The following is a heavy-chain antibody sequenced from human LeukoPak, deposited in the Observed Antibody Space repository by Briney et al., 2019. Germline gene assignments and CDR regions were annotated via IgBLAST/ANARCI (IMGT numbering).Heavy chain of an antibody. D-gene: IGHD3-16*02. CDR3: AREKQYDYVWGSYRYMDY. J-gene: IGHJ4*02. Sequence: ASVKVSCKASGYTFTTYYIHWVRQAPGQGLEWMGIISPSGAITSYAQKFQGRVTMTSDMSTRTVYMELSSLRSEDTAVYYCAREKQYDYVWGSYRYMDYWGQGTLVTVSS. V-gene: IGHV1-46*01. CDR1: GYTFTTYY. CDR2: ISPSGAIT.